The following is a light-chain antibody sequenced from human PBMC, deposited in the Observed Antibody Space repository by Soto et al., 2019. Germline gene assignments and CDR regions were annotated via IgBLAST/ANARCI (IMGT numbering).Light chain of an antibody. CDR3: AAWDDSLSGRYV. CDR1: SSNIGSNY. Sequence: QSVLTQTPSASGTPGQRVTIPCFGSSSNIGSNYVYWYQQLPGTAPKLLIHRNNQRPSGVPDRFSGSKSGTSASLAISGLRSEDEADYYCAAWDDSLSGRYVFGTGTKLTVL. J-gene: IGLJ1*01. CDR2: RNN. V-gene: IGLV1-47*01.